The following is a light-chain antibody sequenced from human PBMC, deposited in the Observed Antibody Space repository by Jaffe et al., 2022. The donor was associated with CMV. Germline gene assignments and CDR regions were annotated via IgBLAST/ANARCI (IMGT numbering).Light chain of an antibody. CDR2: GAS. Sequence: EIVLTQSPGTLSLSPGERATLACRASQSIDSSYLAWYQQKPGQAPRLLMYGASRRATGIPDRFSGSGSGTDFTLTISRLEPEDFAVYYCQYYGSSPLTFGQGTRLEIK. V-gene: IGKV3-20*01. CDR3: QYYGSSPLT. CDR1: QSIDSSY. J-gene: IGKJ5*01.